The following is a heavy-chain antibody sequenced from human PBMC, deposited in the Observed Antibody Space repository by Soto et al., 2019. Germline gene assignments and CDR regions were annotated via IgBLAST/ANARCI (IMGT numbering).Heavy chain of an antibody. J-gene: IGHJ6*02. Sequence: ASETLSLTCTVSGGSISSYYWSWIRQPAGKGLEWIGEINHSGSTNYNPSLKSRVTISVDTSKNQFSLKLSSVTAADTAVYYCARGLGIQLWENYYYYYGMDVWGQGTTVTVSS. CDR2: INHSGST. CDR3: ARGLGIQLWENYYYYYGMDV. D-gene: IGHD5-18*01. CDR1: GGSISSYY. V-gene: IGHV4-34*01.